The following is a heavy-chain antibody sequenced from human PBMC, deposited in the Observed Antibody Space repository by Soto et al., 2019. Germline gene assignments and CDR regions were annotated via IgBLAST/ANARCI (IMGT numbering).Heavy chain of an antibody. CDR1: GYTYTSYG. V-gene: IGHV1-18*01. D-gene: IGHD6-13*01. CDR3: ATVRSGYSSSWSHFDY. Sequence: ASVKVSCKASGYTYTSYGISWVRQAPGQGLEWMGWISAYNGNTNYAQRLQGRVTMTTDTSTSTAYMELRSLRSDDTAVYYCATVRSGYSSSWSHFDYWGQGTLVTVSS. CDR2: ISAYNGNT. J-gene: IGHJ4*02.